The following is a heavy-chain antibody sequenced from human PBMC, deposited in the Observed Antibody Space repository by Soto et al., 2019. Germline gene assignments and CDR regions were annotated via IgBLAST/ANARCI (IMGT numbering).Heavy chain of an antibody. CDR2: IYYSGST. J-gene: IGHJ4*02. Sequence: QLQLQESGPGLVKPSETLSLTCTVSGGSISSSSYYWGWIRQPPGKGLEWIGSIYYSGSTYYNPSLKSRVTISVDTSKNQFSLKLSSVTAADTAVYYCARQGPLPYRPLDYWGQGTLVTVSS. CDR1: GGSISSSSYY. CDR3: ARQGPLPYRPLDY. V-gene: IGHV4-39*01.